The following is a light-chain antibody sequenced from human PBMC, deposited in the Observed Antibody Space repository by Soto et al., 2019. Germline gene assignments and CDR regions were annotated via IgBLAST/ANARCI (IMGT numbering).Light chain of an antibody. J-gene: IGKJ4*01. V-gene: IGKV1-27*01. CDR1: QGISNY. Sequence: DIQMTQSPSSLSASVGDRVTITCRARQGISNYLAWYQQKPGKVAKLLIYAASTLQSGVPSRFSGSGSGTDFTLTISCLKPDDVATYYCQKYNSAPLTFGGGTNVAIK. CDR3: QKYNSAPLT. CDR2: AAS.